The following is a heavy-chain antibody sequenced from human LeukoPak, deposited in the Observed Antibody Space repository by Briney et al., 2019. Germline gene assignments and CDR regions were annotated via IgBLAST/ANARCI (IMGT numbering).Heavy chain of an antibody. J-gene: IGHJ4*02. CDR2: INPSGGST. Sequence: ASVKVSCKASGDSFTSYYMHWVRQAPGQGLEWMGIINPSGGSTSYAQKLQGRVTMTTDTSTSTAYMELRSLRSDDTAVYYCARDLGEFADYWGQGTLVTVSS. V-gene: IGHV1-46*01. CDR1: GDSFTSYY. D-gene: IGHD3-10*01. CDR3: ARDLGEFADY.